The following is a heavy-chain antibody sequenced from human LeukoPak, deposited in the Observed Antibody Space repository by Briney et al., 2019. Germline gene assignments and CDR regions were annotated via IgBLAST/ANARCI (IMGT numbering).Heavy chain of an antibody. CDR2: INHSGST. J-gene: IGHJ6*03. V-gene: IGHV4-34*01. D-gene: IGHD6-19*01. Sequence: PSETLSLTCAVYGGSFSGYYWSWIRQPPGKGLEWIGEINHSGSTNYNPSLKSRVTISVDTSKNQFSLKLSSVTAADTAVYYCARGRGSGWSYYYYYMDVWGKGTTVTVSS. CDR1: GGSFSGYY. CDR3: ARGRGSGWSYYYYYMDV.